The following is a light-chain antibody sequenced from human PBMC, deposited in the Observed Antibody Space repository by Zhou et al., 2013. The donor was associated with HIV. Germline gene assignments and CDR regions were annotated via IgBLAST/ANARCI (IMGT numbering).Light chain of an antibody. J-gene: IGKJ4*01. CDR2: AAS. CDR1: QGISSY. Sequence: IQLTQSPSFLSASVGDRVTITCRASQGISSYLAWYQQKPGKVPKLLIYAASTLQSGVPLRFSGNGSGTDFTLTINSLQPEDFATYYCLQNYNYPLTFGGGTKVGIQ. CDR3: LQNYNYPLT. V-gene: IGKV1-6*01.